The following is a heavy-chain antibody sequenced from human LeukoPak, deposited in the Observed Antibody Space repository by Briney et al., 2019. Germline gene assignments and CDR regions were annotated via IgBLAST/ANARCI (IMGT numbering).Heavy chain of an antibody. CDR1: GFTFSRSW. V-gene: IGHV3-74*03. Sequence: GGSLRLSCAASGFTFSRSWMHWVRQAPGKGLVWVSRINTDGSDTMYADSVKGRFTISRDNAKNTLYLQMNSLKAEDTAVYYCARDQGGSGPTAYDYWGQGNLVTVSS. J-gene: IGHJ4*02. CDR3: ARDQGGSGPTAYDY. CDR2: INTDGSDT. D-gene: IGHD6-19*01.